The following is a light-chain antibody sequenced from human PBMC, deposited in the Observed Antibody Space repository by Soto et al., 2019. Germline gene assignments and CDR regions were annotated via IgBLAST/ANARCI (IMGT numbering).Light chain of an antibody. V-gene: IGKV3-20*01. CDR2: GAS. Sequence: EIVLTQSPGTLSLSPGERATLSCRASQSVSNNYLGWYQKQPGQAPRLLIYGASIRATGIPDRFSGSGSGTDFTITISRLEPEVSAVYYCQQYGSSGTFGQGTKVEIK. CDR1: QSVSNNY. CDR3: QQYGSSGT. J-gene: IGKJ1*01.